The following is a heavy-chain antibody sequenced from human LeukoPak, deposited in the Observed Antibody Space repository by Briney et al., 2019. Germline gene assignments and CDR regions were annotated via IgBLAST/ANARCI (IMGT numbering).Heavy chain of an antibody. CDR1: GFTVSSNY. CDR3: ARVDILTGYSLDY. D-gene: IGHD3-9*01. CDR2: IYSGGST. V-gene: IGHV3-53*01. J-gene: IGHJ4*02. Sequence: PGGSLRLSCAASGFTVSSNYMSWVRQAPGKGLEWVSVIYSGGSTYYADSVKGQFTISRDNSKNTLYLQMNSLRAEDTAVYYCARVDILTGYSLDYWGQGTLVTVSS.